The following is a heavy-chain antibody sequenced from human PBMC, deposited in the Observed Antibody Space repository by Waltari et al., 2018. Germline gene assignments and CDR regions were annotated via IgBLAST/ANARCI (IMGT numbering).Heavy chain of an antibody. CDR3: AHRRGGTSWNSGSSDY. J-gene: IGHJ4*02. CDR1: GFSLSTSGVG. V-gene: IGHV2-5*02. D-gene: IGHD2-2*01. Sequence: ESGPTLVTPTQTLTLTCTFSGFSLSTSGVGVGWIRQPPGKALECLALIYWDDDRRYSPSLKSRLTITKDTSKNQVVLTMANMDPVDTATYYCAHRRGGTSWNSGSSDYWGQGALVTVSS. CDR2: IYWDDDR.